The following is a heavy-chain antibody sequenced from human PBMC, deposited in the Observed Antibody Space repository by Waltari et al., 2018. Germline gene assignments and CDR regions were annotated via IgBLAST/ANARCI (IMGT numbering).Heavy chain of an antibody. Sequence: EVQLVQSGAEVKQPGESLKISCKVSGSRFTIYWIGWVRELPGKGLEWMGIIYPGDSDTRYSPSFQGQVTISADKSISTAYLQWSSLKASDTAMYYCAVLRGVVVPAATWFDPWGQGTLVTVSS. V-gene: IGHV5-51*01. D-gene: IGHD2-2*01. CDR2: IYPGDSDT. J-gene: IGHJ5*02. CDR1: GSRFTIYW. CDR3: AVLRGVVVPAATWFDP.